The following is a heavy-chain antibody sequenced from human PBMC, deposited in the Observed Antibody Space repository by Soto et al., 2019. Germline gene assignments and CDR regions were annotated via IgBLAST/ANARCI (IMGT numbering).Heavy chain of an antibody. J-gene: IGHJ3*02. V-gene: IGHV3-7*01. Sequence: GVSLRLSCVPSGITFRNFWMRRVSQAPGQGLPWVTNTKQDRSENDSVDPVKGRFTISSHTVKNSMYPQMNSRRAEDTAVYYCARDQDDSSDAFDIWGQGTMVTVSS. D-gene: IGHD3-3*01. CDR1: GITFRNFW. CDR2: TKQDRSEN. CDR3: ARDQDDSSDAFDI.